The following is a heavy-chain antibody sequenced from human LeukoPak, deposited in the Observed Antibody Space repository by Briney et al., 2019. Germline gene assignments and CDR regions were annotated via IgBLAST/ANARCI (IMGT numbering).Heavy chain of an antibody. CDR1: GYTLTELS. V-gene: IGHV1-24*01. CDR2: FDPEDGET. J-gene: IGHJ4*02. CDR3: ARDAGSYYYDSSGYYSYYFDY. Sequence: ASVKVSCKVSGYTLTELSMHWVRQAPGKGFEWMGGFDPEDGETIYAQKFQGRVTITADKSTSTAYMELSSLRSEDTAVYYCARDAGSYYYDSSGYYSYYFDYWGQGTLVTVSS. D-gene: IGHD3-22*01.